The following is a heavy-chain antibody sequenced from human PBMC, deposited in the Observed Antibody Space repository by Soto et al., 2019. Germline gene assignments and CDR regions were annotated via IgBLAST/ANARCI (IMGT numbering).Heavy chain of an antibody. CDR1: GYAWTVYV. D-gene: IGHD1-26*01. Sequence: ASLKLAWKASGYAWTVYVIGWVRQARGQGLEWMGLISAYNGNTDYAQKLQGRVTMTTDTSTSTAYMELSSLRSDDTAVYYCARDSSISGSYYHMYYDYGMAVGGQRTTVTVS. V-gene: IGHV1-18*04. J-gene: IGHJ6*02. CDR2: ISAYNGNT. CDR3: ARDSSISGSYYHMYYDYGMAV.